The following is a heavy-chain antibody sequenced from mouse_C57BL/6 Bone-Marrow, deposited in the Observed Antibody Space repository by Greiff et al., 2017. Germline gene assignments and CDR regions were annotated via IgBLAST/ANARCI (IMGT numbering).Heavy chain of an antibody. CDR1: GYAFSSSW. D-gene: IGHD3-2*02. CDR3: ASRLSFAY. V-gene: IGHV1-82*01. CDR2: IYPGDGDT. J-gene: IGHJ3*01. Sequence: QVQLKESGPELVKPGASVKISCKASGYAFSSSWMNWVKQRPGKGLEWIGRIYPGDGDTNYNGKFKGKATLTADKSSSTAYMQLSSLTSEDSAVYFCASRLSFAYWGQGTLVTVSA.